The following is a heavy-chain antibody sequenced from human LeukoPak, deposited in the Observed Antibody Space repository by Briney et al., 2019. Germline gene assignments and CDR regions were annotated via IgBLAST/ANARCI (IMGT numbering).Heavy chain of an antibody. CDR3: ARAESIAARRRAGYYYYYYGMDV. CDR2: INHSGST. V-gene: IGHV4-34*01. J-gene: IGHJ6*02. CDR1: GGSFSGYY. Sequence: NTSETLSLTCAVYGGSFSGYYWSWIRQPPGKGLEWIGEINHSGSTNYNPSLKSRVTISVDTSKNQFSLKLSSVTAADTAVYYCARAESIAARRRAGYYYYYYGMDVWGQGTTVTVSS. D-gene: IGHD6-6*01.